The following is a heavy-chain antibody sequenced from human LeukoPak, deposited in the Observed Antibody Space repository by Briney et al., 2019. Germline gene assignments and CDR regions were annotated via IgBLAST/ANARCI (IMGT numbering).Heavy chain of an antibody. CDR1: GFTVSSNY. Sequence: GGSLRLSCAASGFTVSSNYMSWVRQAPGKGLEWVANIKQDGSEISYVDSVKGRFTISRDNAKNSLYLQMNSLRAEDTAVYYCVQEGPRGLAFDIWGQGTKVTVSS. CDR3: VQEGPRGLAFDI. CDR2: IKQDGSEI. J-gene: IGHJ3*02. V-gene: IGHV3-7*03.